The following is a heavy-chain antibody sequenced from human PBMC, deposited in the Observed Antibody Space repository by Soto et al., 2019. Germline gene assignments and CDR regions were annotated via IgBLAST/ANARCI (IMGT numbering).Heavy chain of an antibody. V-gene: IGHV3-30-3*01. J-gene: IGHJ4*02. CDR3: ARVGATTPFYFDY. D-gene: IGHD1-26*01. CDR1: GFTFSSYA. Sequence: LRLSCAASGFTFSSYAMRWVRQAPGKGLEWVAVISYDGSNKYYADSVKGRFTISRDNSKNTLYLQMNSLRAEDTAVYYCARVGATTPFYFDYWGQGTLVTVSS. CDR2: ISYDGSNK.